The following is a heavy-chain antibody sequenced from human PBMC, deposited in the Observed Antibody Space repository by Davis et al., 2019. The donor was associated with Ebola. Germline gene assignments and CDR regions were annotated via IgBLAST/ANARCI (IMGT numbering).Heavy chain of an antibody. J-gene: IGHJ4*02. CDR3: ARDIGYYGSGSYGKY. V-gene: IGHV3-7*01. CDR2: IKQDGSEK. Sequence: GESLKISYAASGFTFSSYWMSWVRQAPGKGLEWVANIKQDGSEKYYVDSVKGRFTISRDNAKNSLYLQMNSLRAEDTAVYYCARDIGYYGSGSYGKYWGQGTLVTVSS. D-gene: IGHD3-10*01. CDR1: GFTFSSYW.